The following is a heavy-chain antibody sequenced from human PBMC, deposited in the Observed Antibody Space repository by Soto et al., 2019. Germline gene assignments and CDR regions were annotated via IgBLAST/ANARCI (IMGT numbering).Heavy chain of an antibody. CDR3: AKDLSFRTVTNVFDY. J-gene: IGHJ4*02. D-gene: IGHD4-17*01. CDR2: ISYDGSNK. Sequence: GGSLRLSCAASGFTFSSYGMHWVRQAPGKGLEWVAVISYDGSNKYYADSVKGRFTISRDNSKNTLYLQMNSLRVEDTAVYYCAKDLSFRTVTNVFDYWGQGTLVTVSS. CDR1: GFTFSSYG. V-gene: IGHV3-30*18.